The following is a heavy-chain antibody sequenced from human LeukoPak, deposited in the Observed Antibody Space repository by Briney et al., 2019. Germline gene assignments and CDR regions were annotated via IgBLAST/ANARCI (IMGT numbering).Heavy chain of an antibody. D-gene: IGHD6-13*01. Sequence: GGSLRLSCSASGFIFNSYGMHWVRQAPGKGLEWVAVISYDGSNKYYADSVKGRFTISRDNSKNTLYLQMNSLRAEDTAVYYCARETPYSSSWYRYYYYGMDVWGQGTTVTVSS. CDR2: ISYDGSNK. CDR1: GFIFNSYG. CDR3: ARETPYSSSWYRYYYYGMDV. V-gene: IGHV3-30*19. J-gene: IGHJ6*02.